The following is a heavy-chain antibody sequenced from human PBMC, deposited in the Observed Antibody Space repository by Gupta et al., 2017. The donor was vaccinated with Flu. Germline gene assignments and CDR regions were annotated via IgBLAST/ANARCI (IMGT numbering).Heavy chain of an antibody. D-gene: IGHD3-16*01. CDR3: AVDGAIFGGRRDVYDV. V-gene: IGHV5-51*01. J-gene: IGHJ3*01. CDR1: GYDFGSYS. CDR2: VYPDDSDT. Sequence: EVQLIQSGAEVRKPGESLKISCETSGYDFGSYSIGWVRQVPGKGLEWMGIVYPDDSDTKYSPSLQGQVTISADKSRKTVYLQWSGLKASDTAIYYCAVDGAIFGGRRDVYDVWGLGTMVTVSS.